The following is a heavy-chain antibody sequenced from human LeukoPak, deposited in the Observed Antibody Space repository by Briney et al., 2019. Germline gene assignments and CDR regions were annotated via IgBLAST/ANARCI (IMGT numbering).Heavy chain of an antibody. D-gene: IGHD5-24*01. CDR1: GYSFTSYW. J-gene: IGHJ3*02. Sequence: GESLKISCKDSGYSFTSYWIGWVRQMPGKGLEWMGIIYPADSDTKYSPSFQGQVTISADKPISTAYLQWSSLKASDTAMYYCARSPRDGYHDAFDIWGQGTMVTVSS. V-gene: IGHV5-51*04. CDR3: ARSPRDGYHDAFDI. CDR2: IYPADSDT.